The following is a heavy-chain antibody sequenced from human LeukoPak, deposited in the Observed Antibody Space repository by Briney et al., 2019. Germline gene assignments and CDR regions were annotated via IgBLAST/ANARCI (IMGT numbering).Heavy chain of an antibody. CDR3: VSFYETY. V-gene: IGHV3-74*01. Sequence: GGSLRLSCAGSGNYWMHWVRQAPGKGLVWVSHINSDGSWTSYADSVKGRFTISKDNAKNTAYLQMNNLRAEDTAVYYCVSFYETYWGRGTLVTVSS. D-gene: IGHD2-2*01. CDR2: INSDGSWT. CDR1: GNYW. J-gene: IGHJ4*02.